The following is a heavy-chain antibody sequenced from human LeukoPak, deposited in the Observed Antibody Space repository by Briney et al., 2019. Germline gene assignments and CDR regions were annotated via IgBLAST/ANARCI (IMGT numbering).Heavy chain of an antibody. CDR2: IYYNGNT. J-gene: IGHJ5*01. V-gene: IGHV4-59*01. D-gene: IGHD3-10*01. CDR1: GASISSYY. Sequence: SGTLSLTCTVSGASISSYYWSWIRQSPGTGLEWIGYIYYNGNTNYNPSLKGRVTMSVDTSKNQFSLSLISVTAADTAVYYCATGGDYYNSGTEGDSWGQGTLVTVSS. CDR3: ATGGDYYNSGTEGDS.